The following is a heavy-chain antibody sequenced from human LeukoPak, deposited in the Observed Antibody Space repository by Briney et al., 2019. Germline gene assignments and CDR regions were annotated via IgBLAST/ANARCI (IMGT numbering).Heavy chain of an antibody. CDR2: IYYSGST. V-gene: IGHV4-30-4*01. J-gene: IGHJ6*02. CDR1: GGSISSGDYY. D-gene: IGHD3-10*01. Sequence: KTSQTLSLTCTVSGGSISSGDYYWSWIRQPPGKGLEWLGYIYYSGSTYYNPSLKSRVTISVDTSKNQFSLKLSSVTAADTAVYYCARERIKSYYYGSGSYPYYYYYYGMDVWGQGTTVTVSS. CDR3: ARERIKSYYYGSGSYPYYYYYYGMDV.